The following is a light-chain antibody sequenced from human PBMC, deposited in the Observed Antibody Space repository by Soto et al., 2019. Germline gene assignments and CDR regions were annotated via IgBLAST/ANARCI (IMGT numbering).Light chain of an antibody. J-gene: IGLJ1*01. CDR3: CSYASNGAYV. CDR1: SSDVEIYNF. Sequence: GSVSGSPGPSNNIYCTGTSSDVEIYNFVSWYQQHPGRAPKFVIYEVSKRPSGISNRFSGSKSGNTASLTISGLQPQDEADYYCCSYASNGAYVFGTGTKVTVL. V-gene: IGLV2-23*02. CDR2: EVS.